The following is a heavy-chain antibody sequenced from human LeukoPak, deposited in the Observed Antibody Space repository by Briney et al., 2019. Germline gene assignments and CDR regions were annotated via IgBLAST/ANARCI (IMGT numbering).Heavy chain of an antibody. CDR2: IYSGGST. D-gene: IGHD5-18*01. CDR1: GFTVSSNY. J-gene: IGHJ4*02. Sequence: GGSLRLSCAASGFTVSSNYMSWVRQAPGKGLEWVSVIYSGGSTYYADSVKGRFTISRDNSKNTLYLQMNSLRAEDTAVYYCARPLRRGYNYGPDYWGQGTLVTVSS. CDR3: ARPLRRGYNYGPDY. V-gene: IGHV3-66*04.